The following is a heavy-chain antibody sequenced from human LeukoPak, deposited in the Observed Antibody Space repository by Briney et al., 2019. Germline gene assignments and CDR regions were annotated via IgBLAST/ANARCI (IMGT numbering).Heavy chain of an antibody. V-gene: IGHV3-48*02. D-gene: IGHD1-26*01. Sequence: PGGSLRLSCAASGFTFSSYSMNWVRQAPGKGLEWVSYISSSSSTIHYADSVKGRFTISRDNAKNSLYLQMNSLRDEDTAVYYCARGEGDSGSYYVAFDIWGQGTMVTVSS. CDR2: ISSSSSTI. CDR3: ARGEGDSGSYYVAFDI. CDR1: GFTFSSYS. J-gene: IGHJ3*02.